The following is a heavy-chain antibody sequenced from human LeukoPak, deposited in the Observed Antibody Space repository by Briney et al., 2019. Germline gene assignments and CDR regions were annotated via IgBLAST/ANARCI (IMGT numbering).Heavy chain of an antibody. D-gene: IGHD1-26*01. V-gene: IGHV3-23*01. Sequence: PGGSLRLSCAASGFTFSSYAMSWVRQAPGKGLEWVSAISGSGGSTYYADSVKGRFTISRDNSKNTLYLQMNSLRAEDTAVYYCAKAYYSGSYPPDAFDIWGQGTMVTVSS. CDR2: ISGSGGST. CDR3: AKAYYSGSYPPDAFDI. J-gene: IGHJ3*02. CDR1: GFTFSSYA.